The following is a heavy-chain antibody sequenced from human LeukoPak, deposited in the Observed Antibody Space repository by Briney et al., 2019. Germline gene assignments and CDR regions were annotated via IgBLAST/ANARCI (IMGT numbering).Heavy chain of an antibody. D-gene: IGHD5-12*01. Sequence: GRSLRLSCAASGFTFSSYAMHWVRQAPGKGLEWVAVISYDGSNKYYADSVKGRFTISRDNSKNTLYPQMNSLRAEDTAVYYCAREGYSGYDSYQGGALDIWGQGTMVTVSS. V-gene: IGHV3-30*04. CDR2: ISYDGSNK. J-gene: IGHJ3*02. CDR1: GFTFSSYA. CDR3: AREGYSGYDSYQGGALDI.